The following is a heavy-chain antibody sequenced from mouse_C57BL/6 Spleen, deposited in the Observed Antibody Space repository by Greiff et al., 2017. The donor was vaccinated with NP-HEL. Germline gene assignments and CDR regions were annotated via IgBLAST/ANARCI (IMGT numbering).Heavy chain of an antibody. Sequence: EVQLQQSGPELVKPGASVRISCKASGYTFTDYYMNWVKQSHGKSLEWIGDINPNDGGTSYNQKFKGKATLTVDKSSSTAYMELRSLTSEDSAVYCCAGRTSTAWFACWGQGTLVTVSA. CDR3: AGRTSTAWFAC. CDR1: GYTFTDYY. J-gene: IGHJ3*01. D-gene: IGHD2-1*01. CDR2: INPNDGGT. V-gene: IGHV1-26*01.